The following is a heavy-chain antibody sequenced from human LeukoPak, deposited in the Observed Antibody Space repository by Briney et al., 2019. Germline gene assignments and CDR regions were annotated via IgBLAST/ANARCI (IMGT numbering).Heavy chain of an antibody. V-gene: IGHV4-34*01. CDR3: ARRSSIAARGHWFDP. D-gene: IGHD6-6*01. CDR1: GGSFSGYY. Sequence: SETLSLTCAVYGGSFSGYYWSWIRQPPGKGLEWIGETNHSGSTNYNPSLKSRVTISVDTSNNQFSLKLSSVTAADTAVYYCARRSSIAARGHWFDPWGQGTLVTVSS. CDR2: TNHSGST. J-gene: IGHJ5*02.